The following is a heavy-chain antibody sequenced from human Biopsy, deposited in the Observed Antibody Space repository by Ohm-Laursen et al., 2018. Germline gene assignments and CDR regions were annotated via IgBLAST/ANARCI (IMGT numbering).Heavy chain of an antibody. D-gene: IGHD3-3*01. V-gene: IGHV4-59*08. CDR3: ARRWSGSRSFDY. CDR2: ISNSGNT. CDR1: GDSINSFY. J-gene: IGHJ4*02. Sequence: GTLSLTRTVSGDSINSFYWSWIRQPPGKGLEWIGFISNSGNTNYNPSLKSRVTISVDTSKNQISLKLGSVTVADTVVFYCARRWSGSRSFDYWGQGSLVTVSS.